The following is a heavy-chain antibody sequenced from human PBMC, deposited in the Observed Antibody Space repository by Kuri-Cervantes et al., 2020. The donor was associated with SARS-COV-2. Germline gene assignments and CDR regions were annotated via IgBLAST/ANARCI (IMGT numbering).Heavy chain of an antibody. Sequence: GESLKISCAASGFTVSSNYMNWVRQAPGKGLEWVSVIYSGGSTYYADSVKCRFTISRDNSKNTLYLQMNSLRAEDTAVYYCVGETDTAMAFFDYGGQGTLVTVSS. CDR1: GFTVSSNY. D-gene: IGHD5-18*01. J-gene: IGHJ4*02. V-gene: IGHV3-66*02. CDR2: IYSGGST. CDR3: VGETDTAMAFFDY.